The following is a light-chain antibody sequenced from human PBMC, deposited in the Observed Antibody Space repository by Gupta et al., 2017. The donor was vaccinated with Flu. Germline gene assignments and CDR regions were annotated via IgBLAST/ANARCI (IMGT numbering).Light chain of an antibody. J-gene: IGKJ4*01. CDR1: QSVSSSY. V-gene: IGKV3-20*01. CDR3: QQYGSSPLT. CDR2: GAS. Sequence: EIVLTQSPGTLSSSPGERATLSCRANQSVSSSYLAWYQQKPGQAPRLLMYGASSRATDIPDRFSGRGSGTDFTLTINRLEPEDSAVHYCQQYGSSPLTFGGGTKVEI.